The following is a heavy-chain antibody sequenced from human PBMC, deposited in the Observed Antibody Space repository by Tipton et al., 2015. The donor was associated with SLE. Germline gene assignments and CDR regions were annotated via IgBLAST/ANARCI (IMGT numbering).Heavy chain of an antibody. CDR1: GGSISSYY. CDR2: IYYSGGT. CDR3: ARHAYYYYYGMDV. V-gene: IGHV4-59*08. J-gene: IGHJ6*02. Sequence: TLSLTCTVSGGSISSYYWSWIRQPPGEGLEWIGYIYYSGGTYYNPSLKSRVTISVDTSKNQFSLKLSSVTAADTAVYYCARHAYYYYYGMDVWGQGTTVTVSS.